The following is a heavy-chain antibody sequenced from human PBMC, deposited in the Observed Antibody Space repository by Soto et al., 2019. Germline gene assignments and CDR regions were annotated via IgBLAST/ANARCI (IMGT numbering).Heavy chain of an antibody. CDR3: ARDLRGTFIRGITRDYYFYGMDV. CDR2: INAGNGNT. D-gene: IGHD3-10*01. V-gene: IGHV1-3*01. J-gene: IGHJ6*02. CDR1: GYTFTSYA. Sequence: QVQLVQSGAEVKKPGASVKVSCKASGYTFTSYAMHWVRQAPGQRLEWMGWINAGNGNTKYSQKFLDRVTISRDTSAKTAYMELSSLRSEDTAVYYCARDLRGTFIRGITRDYYFYGMDVWGQGTTVTVSS.